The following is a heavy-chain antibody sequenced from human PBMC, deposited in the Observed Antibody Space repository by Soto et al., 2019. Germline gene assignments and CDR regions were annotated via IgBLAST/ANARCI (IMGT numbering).Heavy chain of an antibody. Sequence: QVQLVQSGAEVKKPGSSVKVSCKASGGTFSSYTISWVRQAPGQGLEWMGRIIPILGIANHAQKFQGRVTITADKSTSTAYMELSSLRSEDTAVYYCPSIPPLTTVTPFDYWGQGTLVTVSS. V-gene: IGHV1-69*02. D-gene: IGHD4-4*01. CDR3: PSIPPLTTVTPFDY. J-gene: IGHJ4*02. CDR1: GGTFSSYT. CDR2: IIPILGIA.